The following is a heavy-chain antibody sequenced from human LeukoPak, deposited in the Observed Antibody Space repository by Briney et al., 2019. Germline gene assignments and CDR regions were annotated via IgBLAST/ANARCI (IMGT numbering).Heavy chain of an antibody. CDR2: INPNSGGT. Sequence: ASVKVSCKASGYTFTGYYMHWVRQAPGQGLEWMGWINPNSGGTNYAQKFQGRVTMTRDTSISTAYMELSRLRSDDTAVYYCARYREYMITFGGVVNWFDPWGQGTLVTVSS. J-gene: IGHJ5*02. CDR1: GYTFTGYY. V-gene: IGHV1-2*02. D-gene: IGHD3-16*01. CDR3: ARYREYMITFGGVVNWFDP.